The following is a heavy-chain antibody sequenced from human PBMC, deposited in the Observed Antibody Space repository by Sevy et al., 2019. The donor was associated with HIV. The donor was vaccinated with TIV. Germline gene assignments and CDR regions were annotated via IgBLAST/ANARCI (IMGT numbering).Heavy chain of an antibody. CDR3: ARDCTNGVCYTPPFDY. V-gene: IGHV3-48*03. J-gene: IGHJ4*02. CDR1: GFTFSSYE. CDR2: ISSSGSTI. Sequence: GGSLRLSCAASGFTFSSYEMNWVRQAPGKGLEWVSYISSSGSTIYYADSVKGRFTISRDNAKNSLYLQMNSLRAEDTAVYYCARDCTNGVCYTPPFDYWGQRTLVTVSS. D-gene: IGHD2-8*01.